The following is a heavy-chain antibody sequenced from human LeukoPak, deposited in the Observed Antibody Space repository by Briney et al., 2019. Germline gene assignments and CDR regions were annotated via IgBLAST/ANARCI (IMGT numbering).Heavy chain of an antibody. CDR3: AKGSYPGIAVAGTDY. CDR2: ISWNSGSI. CDR1: GFTFDDYA. V-gene: IGHV3-9*03. Sequence: GGSLRLSCAASGFTFDDYAMHWVRQAPGKGLEWVSGISWNSGSIGYADSVKCRFTISRDNAKNSLYLQMNSLRAEDMALYYCAKGSYPGIAVAGTDYWGQGTLVTVSS. J-gene: IGHJ4*02. D-gene: IGHD6-19*01.